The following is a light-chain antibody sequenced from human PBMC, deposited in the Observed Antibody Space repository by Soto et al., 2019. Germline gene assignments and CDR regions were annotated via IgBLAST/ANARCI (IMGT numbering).Light chain of an antibody. J-gene: IGKJ5*01. CDR3: QQYGSSPIT. Sequence: EIVLTRSPATLSLSPGERATLSCRASQSVGSFLAWYQQKPGQAPRLLIYGASTRATGIPARFSGSGSGTEFTLTISSLQSEDFAVYYCQQYGSSPITFGQGTRLEIK. CDR2: GAS. CDR1: QSVGSF. V-gene: IGKV3-15*01.